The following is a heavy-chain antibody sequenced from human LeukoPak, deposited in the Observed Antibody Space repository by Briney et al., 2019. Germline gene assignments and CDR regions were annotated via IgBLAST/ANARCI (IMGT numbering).Heavy chain of an antibody. CDR3: ARDGTYGGIGLDG. CDR2: IYYSGST. Sequence: PSETLSLTCTVSGGSISSSSYYWGWIRQPPGKGLEWIGSIYYSGSTYYNPSLKSRVTISVDTSKNQFSLKLSSVTAADTAVYYCARDGTYGGIGLDGWGKGTTVTVSS. J-gene: IGHJ6*04. CDR1: GGSISSSSYY. V-gene: IGHV4-39*02. D-gene: IGHD4-23*01.